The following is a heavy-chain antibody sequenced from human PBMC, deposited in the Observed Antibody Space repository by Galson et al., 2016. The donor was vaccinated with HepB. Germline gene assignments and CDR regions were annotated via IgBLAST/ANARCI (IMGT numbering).Heavy chain of an antibody. D-gene: IGHD6-19*01. V-gene: IGHV1-69*02. CDR2: IIPLLGIP. CDR3: ARASSGWANDAFDI. CDR1: GGTFTTYP. J-gene: IGHJ3*02. Sequence: SVKVSCKASGGTFTTYPITWVRQAPGQGPECLGRIIPLLGIPKYAQKFQGRLTITADKSTSTTYMELTSLRSEDTAVSYCARASSGWANDAFDIWGQGTMVTVSS.